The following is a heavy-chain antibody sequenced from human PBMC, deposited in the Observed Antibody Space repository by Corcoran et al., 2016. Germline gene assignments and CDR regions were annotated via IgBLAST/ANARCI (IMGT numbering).Heavy chain of an antibody. CDR3: AREGWSSTSCWEPKYYYYYGMDV. V-gene: IGHV1-3*01. CDR1: GYTFTSYA. D-gene: IGHD2-2*01. CDR2: INAGNGNT. J-gene: IGHJ6*02. Sequence: QVQLVQSGAEVKKPGASVKVSCKASGYTFTSYAMHWVRQAPGQRLEWMGWINAGNGNTKYSQKFQGRVTITRDTSASTAYMELSSLRSEDTAVYYCAREGWSSTSCWEPKYYYYYGMDVWGQGTTATVSS.